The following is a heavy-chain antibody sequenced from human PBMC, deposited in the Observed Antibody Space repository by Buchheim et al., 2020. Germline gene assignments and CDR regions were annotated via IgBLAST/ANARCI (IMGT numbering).Heavy chain of an antibody. CDR2: INAGSGNT. J-gene: IGHJ4*02. D-gene: IGHD6-19*01. CDR3: ARGQGIAVAGTFDY. V-gene: IGHV1-3*01. Sequence: QVQLVQSGAEVKKPGASVKVSCKASGYTFTSYAMHWVRQAPGQRLEWMGWINAGSGNTKYSQKFQGRVTITRDTSASTAYMELSSLRSEDTAVYYCARGQGIAVAGTFDYWGQGTL. CDR1: GYTFTSYA.